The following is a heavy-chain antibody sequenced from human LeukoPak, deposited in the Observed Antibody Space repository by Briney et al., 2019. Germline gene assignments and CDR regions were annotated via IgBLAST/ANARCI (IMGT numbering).Heavy chain of an antibody. CDR1: GFTFSSYD. D-gene: IGHD3-10*01. J-gene: IGHJ4*02. V-gene: IGHV3-13*01. CDR2: MGTAGDT. Sequence: GGSLRLSCAASGFTFSSYDMPWVRQATGKDLEGVSAMGTAGDTYYPGSAKAPLTISRENAKISLYLQMNSLRAGDTAVYYCARGPGMVRGVRTNFDYWGQGTLVTVSS. CDR3: ARGPGMVRGVRTNFDY.